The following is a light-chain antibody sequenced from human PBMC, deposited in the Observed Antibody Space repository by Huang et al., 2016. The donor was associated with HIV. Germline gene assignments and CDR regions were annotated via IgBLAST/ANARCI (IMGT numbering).Light chain of an antibody. Sequence: ELVLTQSPGTLSSSPGGAAVISCRASQSLDKGFLAWYRQKPGQAPELLIFDASKRPSDIPDRFVGRGSGTDFSLTINGLDPKDFAFYFCHHYGATQWAFGRGTRVEMK. CDR2: DAS. CDR3: HHYGATQWA. CDR1: QSLDKGF. J-gene: IGKJ1*01. V-gene: IGKV3-20*01.